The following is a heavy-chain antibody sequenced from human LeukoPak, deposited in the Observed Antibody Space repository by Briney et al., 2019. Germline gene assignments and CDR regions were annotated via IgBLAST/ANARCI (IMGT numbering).Heavy chain of an antibody. J-gene: IGHJ4*02. CDR3: ATDSSGYYHVSGFDY. Sequence: ASVKVSCKASGYTFTGYYMHWVRQAPGQGLEWMGWINPNSGGTNYAQKFQGRVTMTRDTSISTAYMELSRLRSDDTAVYYCATDSSGYYHVSGFDYWGQGTLVTVSS. D-gene: IGHD3-22*01. CDR2: INPNSGGT. CDR1: GYTFTGYY. V-gene: IGHV1-2*02.